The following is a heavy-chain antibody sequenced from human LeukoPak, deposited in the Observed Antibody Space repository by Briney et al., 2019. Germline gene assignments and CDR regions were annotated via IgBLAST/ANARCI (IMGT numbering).Heavy chain of an antibody. CDR3: ARPALRTYYYDSSGYGAFDI. V-gene: IGHV5-51*01. D-gene: IGHD3-22*01. J-gene: IGHJ3*02. Sequence: GESLKISCKGSGYSFTSYWIGWVRQMPGKGLEWMGIIYPGDSDTRYSPSLQGQVTISADKSISTAYLQWSSLKASDTAMYYCARPALRTYYYDSSGYGAFDIWGQGTMVTVSS. CDR2: IYPGDSDT. CDR1: GYSFTSYW.